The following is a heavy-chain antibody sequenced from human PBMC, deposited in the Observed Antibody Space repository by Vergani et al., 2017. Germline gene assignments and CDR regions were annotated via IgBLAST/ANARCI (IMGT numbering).Heavy chain of an antibody. CDR3: ARDSLAAAGTMGY. CDR1: GFTFSSYA. D-gene: IGHD6-13*01. J-gene: IGHJ4*02. Sequence: QVQLVESGGGVVQPRPSLRLSCAASGFTFSSYAMHWVRQAPGKGLEWVAGISYDGSNKYYADSVKGRFTISRDSSKNTLYLQMNSLRAEDTAVYYCARDSLAAAGTMGYWGQGTLVTVSS. CDR2: ISYDGSNK. V-gene: IGHV3-30-3*01.